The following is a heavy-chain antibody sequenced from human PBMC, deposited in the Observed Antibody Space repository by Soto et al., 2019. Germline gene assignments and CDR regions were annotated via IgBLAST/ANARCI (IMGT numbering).Heavy chain of an antibody. V-gene: IGHV3-7*01. CDR2: IKQDGGEK. CDR1: GFTFSNYW. CDR3: ARVIRFSFNWFDL. D-gene: IGHD2-21*01. J-gene: IGHJ5*02. Sequence: EVQLVESGGGLVQPGGSLTLSCAASGFTFSNYWMTWVRQAPGKGLEWVANIKQDGGEKYYVDSVKGRFTISRNNAKNSLYLQMISLRAEDTAVYYCARVIRFSFNWFDLRGQGTLVTVSS.